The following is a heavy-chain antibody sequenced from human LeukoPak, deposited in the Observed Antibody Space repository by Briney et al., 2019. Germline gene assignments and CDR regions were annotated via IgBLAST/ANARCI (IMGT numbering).Heavy chain of an antibody. CDR1: GVSISSGSNY. Sequence: SETLSLTFRVSGVSISSGSNYWGWIRQPPGKNLEWIGSIYSSGSTYYNSSLKSRVIILIDTSKNHFSLTLSSVTAADTAVYYCTRSDGYGLVGIWGQGTMVTVSS. CDR2: IYSSGST. J-gene: IGHJ3*01. CDR3: TRSDGYGLVGI. V-gene: IGHV4-39*07. D-gene: IGHD3-10*01.